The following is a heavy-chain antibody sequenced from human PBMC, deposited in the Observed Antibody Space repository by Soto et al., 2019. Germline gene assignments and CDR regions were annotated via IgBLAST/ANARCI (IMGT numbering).Heavy chain of an antibody. CDR1: GYTFTTYG. V-gene: IGHV1-18*01. J-gene: IGHJ4*02. Sequence: QVHLVQSGAEVKRPGASVKVSCKGSGYTFTTYGITWVRQAPGQGLEWVGWISAHNGNTNYAQKLQGRVTVTRDTSTSTAYMELRSLRSDDKAVYYCARGRYGEYWGQGALVTVSS. D-gene: IGHD3-10*01. CDR3: ARGRYGEY. CDR2: ISAHNGNT.